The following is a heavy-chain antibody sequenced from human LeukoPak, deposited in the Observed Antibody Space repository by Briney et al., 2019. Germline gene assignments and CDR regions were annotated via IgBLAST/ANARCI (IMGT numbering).Heavy chain of an antibody. D-gene: IGHD5-18*01. CDR3: ARDTDVDTGTGGFDI. Sequence: PGGSLRLSCAASGFTFSSYAMHWVRQAPGKGLEYVSVISSNGDSTYYANSVKGRFTISRDNSKNTLYLQMGSLRAEDMAVYYCARDTDVDTGTGGFDIWGQGTMVTVSS. CDR2: ISSNGDST. J-gene: IGHJ3*02. CDR1: GFTFSSYA. V-gene: IGHV3-64*01.